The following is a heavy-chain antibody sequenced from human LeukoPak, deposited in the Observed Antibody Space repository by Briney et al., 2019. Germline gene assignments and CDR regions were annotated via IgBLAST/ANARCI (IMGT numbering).Heavy chain of an antibody. D-gene: IGHD2-15*01. CDR1: GFTVSGYW. J-gene: IGHJ4*02. V-gene: IGHV3-7*02. Sequence: GGSRRLSCAASGFTVSGYWMDWVRQTPGKGLEWVANIKPDGSEIYYVDSVKGRFTISRDNAKNSLYLQMNSLRAEDTAVYYCTRSLDYWGQGTLVTVSS. CDR3: TRSLDY. CDR2: IKPDGSEI.